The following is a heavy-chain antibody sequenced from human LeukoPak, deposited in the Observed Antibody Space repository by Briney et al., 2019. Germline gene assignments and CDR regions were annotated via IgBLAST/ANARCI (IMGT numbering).Heavy chain of an antibody. CDR2: IYYSGST. Sequence: SETLSLTCTVSGGSISSYYWSWIRQPPGKGLEWIGYIYYSGSTNYNPSLKSRVTISVDTSKNQFSLKLSSVTAADTAVYYCARHNSYGGNFDYWGQGTLVTVSS. V-gene: IGHV4-59*08. D-gene: IGHD4-23*01. CDR3: ARHNSYGGNFDY. J-gene: IGHJ4*02. CDR1: GGSISSYY.